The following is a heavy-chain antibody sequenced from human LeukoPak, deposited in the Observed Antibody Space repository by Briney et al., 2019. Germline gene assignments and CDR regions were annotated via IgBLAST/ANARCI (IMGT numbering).Heavy chain of an antibody. D-gene: IGHD6-13*01. Sequence: ASVKVSCKASGYTFTSYAMNWVRQAPGQGLEWMGWINTNTGNPTYAQGFTGRFVFSLDTSVSTAYLQISSLKAEDTAVCYCARDHPPGLSSSWYGFDYWGQGTLVTVSS. CDR2: INTNTGNP. CDR3: ARDHPPGLSSSWYGFDY. CDR1: GYTFTSYA. V-gene: IGHV7-4-1*02. J-gene: IGHJ4*02.